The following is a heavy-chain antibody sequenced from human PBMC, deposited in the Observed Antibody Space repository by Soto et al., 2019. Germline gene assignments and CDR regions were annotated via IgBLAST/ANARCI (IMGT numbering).Heavy chain of an antibody. D-gene: IGHD7-27*01. Sequence: QITLKESGPTLVKPTQTLTLTCTFSGFSLSTTGVAVAWIRQPPGKALEWLALIYWNDYKRYSPSLESRLSITKDTSKQQLVFTVTNVDAVDTATYYSALLKLGSPAMTRADGYWGQGTLVTVSS. V-gene: IGHV2-5*01. CDR2: IYWNDYK. CDR3: ALLKLGSPAMTRADGY. CDR1: GFSLSTTGVA. J-gene: IGHJ4*02.